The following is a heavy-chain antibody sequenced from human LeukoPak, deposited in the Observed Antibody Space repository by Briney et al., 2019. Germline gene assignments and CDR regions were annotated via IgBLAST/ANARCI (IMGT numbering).Heavy chain of an antibody. CDR1: GGSISSGSYY. D-gene: IGHD5-24*01. J-gene: IGHJ4*02. CDR2: IYTSGST. Sequence: SETLSLTCTVSGGSISSGSYYLSWIRRPAGKGLEWIGRIYTSGSTNYNPSLKSRVTISVDTSKNQFSLKLSSVTAADTAVYYCARTPPRWLQLDYFDYWGQGTLVTVSS. CDR3: ARTPPRWLQLDYFDY. V-gene: IGHV4-61*02.